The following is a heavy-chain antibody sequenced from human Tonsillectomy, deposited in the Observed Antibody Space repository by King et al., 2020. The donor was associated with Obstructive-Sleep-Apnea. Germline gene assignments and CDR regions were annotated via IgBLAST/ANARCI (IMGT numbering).Heavy chain of an antibody. Sequence: QLVESGAEVKKPGTSVKVSCKASVYTVRQAPGQGLEWMGIINTSGGSTTNAQDFQGIVTMTRDTSTRTVYMELSSLTYEDTAVYYCARDRQGLGYWGQGTLVTVSS. CDR1: VYT. CDR2: INTSGGST. CDR3: ARDRQGLGY. J-gene: IGHJ4*02. V-gene: IGHV1-46*01.